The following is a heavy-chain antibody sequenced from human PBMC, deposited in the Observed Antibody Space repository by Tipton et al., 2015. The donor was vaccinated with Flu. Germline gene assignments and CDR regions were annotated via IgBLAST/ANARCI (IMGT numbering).Heavy chain of an antibody. Sequence: SLRLSCAASGFTFSSYAMSWVRQAPGKGLEWVSAISGSGASAYYTESVKGRFTTSRDNSKNTLYMQMESLRADDTAVYYCAKDEVRDFWSGYYTAYGLDVGPRDHGHRLF. V-gene: IGHV3-23*01. CDR3: AKDEVRDFWSGYYTAYGLDV. D-gene: IGHD3-3*01. CDR2: ISGSGASA. J-gene: IGHJ6*02. CDR1: GFTFSSYA.